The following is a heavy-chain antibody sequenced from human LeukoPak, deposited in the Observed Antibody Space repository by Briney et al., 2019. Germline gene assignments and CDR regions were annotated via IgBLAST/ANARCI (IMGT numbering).Heavy chain of an antibody. CDR1: GDTFIPYT. J-gene: IGHJ4*02. V-gene: IGHV1-69*04. D-gene: IGHD2-15*01. CDR3: ARDHCSPDTCVGGH. Sequence: SVKVSCKASGDTFIPYTFSWVRQAPGQGLEWMGRIIPSLDISNYAQRFQGRVTLSADKDTTTTYMELTSLRSEDTAIYYCARDHCSPDTCVGGHWGQGTLVTVSS. CDR2: IIPSLDIS.